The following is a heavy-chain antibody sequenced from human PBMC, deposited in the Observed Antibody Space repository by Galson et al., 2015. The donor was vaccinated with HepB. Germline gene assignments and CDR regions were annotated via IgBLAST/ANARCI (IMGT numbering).Heavy chain of an antibody. Sequence: SLRLSCAASGFTFGDYAMSWFRQAPGKGLEWVGFIRSKAYGGTTEYAASVKGRFTISRDDSKSIAYLQMNSLKTEDTAVYYCTRVCARIAVAGSDYWGQGTLVTVSS. CDR3: TRVCARIAVAGSDY. D-gene: IGHD6-19*01. J-gene: IGHJ4*02. CDR2: IRSKAYGGTT. V-gene: IGHV3-49*03. CDR1: GFTFGDYA.